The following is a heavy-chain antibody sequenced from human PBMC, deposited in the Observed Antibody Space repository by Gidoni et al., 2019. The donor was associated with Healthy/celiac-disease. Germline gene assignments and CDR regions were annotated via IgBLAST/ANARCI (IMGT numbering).Heavy chain of an antibody. J-gene: IGHJ4*02. Sequence: LQLHESGPGLVKPSETLSLTCTVSVGSISSSSYYWGWIRQPPGTRLEWIGSSYYSGSTYYNPSLKSRVTISVDTSKNQFSLKLSSVTAADTAVYYCARQSLEDYYDSSGYYRHWGQGTLVTVSS. D-gene: IGHD3-22*01. CDR2: SYYSGST. CDR1: VGSISSSSYY. CDR3: ARQSLEDYYDSSGYYRH. V-gene: IGHV4-39*01.